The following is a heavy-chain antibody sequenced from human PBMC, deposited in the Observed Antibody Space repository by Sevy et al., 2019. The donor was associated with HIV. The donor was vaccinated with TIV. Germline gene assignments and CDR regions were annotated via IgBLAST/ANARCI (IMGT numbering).Heavy chain of an antibody. V-gene: IGHV4-38-2*01. CDR2: IYHSGNT. J-gene: IGHJ3*02. CDR3: ARFTCVHGICSYGTAGSFDI. D-gene: IGHD2-8*01. CDR1: GSSISSEFY. Sequence: SETLSLTCAVSGSSISSEFYWAWIRQPPGKGLEWIGNIYHSGNTYLNSSLKSRVTISVDTSKNQFSLNLSSVTAADTAVYYCARFTCVHGICSYGTAGSFDIWGPGTMVTVSS.